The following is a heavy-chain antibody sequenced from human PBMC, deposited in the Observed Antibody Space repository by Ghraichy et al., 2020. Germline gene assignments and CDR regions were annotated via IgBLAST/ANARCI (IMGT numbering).Heavy chain of an antibody. CDR3: ARLFRGSGSYYNSKYYYYGMDV. Sequence: SETLSLTCAVYGGSFSGYYWSWIRQPPGKGLEWIGEINHSGSTNYNPSLKSRVTISVDTSKNQFSLKLSSVTAADTAVYYCARLFRGSGSYYNSKYYYYGMDVWGTVTTVTVSS. V-gene: IGHV4-34*01. D-gene: IGHD3-10*01. J-gene: IGHJ6*04. CDR1: GGSFSGYY. CDR2: INHSGST.